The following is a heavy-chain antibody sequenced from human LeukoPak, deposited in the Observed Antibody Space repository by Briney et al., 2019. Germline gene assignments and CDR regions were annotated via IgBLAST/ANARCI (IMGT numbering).Heavy chain of an antibody. D-gene: IGHD3-3*01. V-gene: IGHV4-59*08. CDR3: ARFCTRTAKGFLEWLYSYAFDI. CDR1: GGSITNNY. Sequence: SETLSLTCSVSGGSITNNYWSWIRQPPGKGLEWIGYIYYNGSTNCNPSLKSRVTISVGTSKIQFSLKLSSVTAADTAVYYCARFCTRTAKGFLEWLYSYAFDIWGQGTVVTVSS. J-gene: IGHJ3*02. CDR2: IYYNGST.